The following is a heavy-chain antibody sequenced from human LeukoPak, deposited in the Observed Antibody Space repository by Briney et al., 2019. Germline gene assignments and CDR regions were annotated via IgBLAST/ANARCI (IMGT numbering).Heavy chain of an antibody. Sequence: SETLSLTCAVYGDSFSDYFWSWIRHVPGKGLEWIGQIEHRGTATYNPPFKSPVTISVDTSKNQFSLKLTSVTAADTAVYYCVRGPNDSDHDFDYWGQGALVTISS. J-gene: IGHJ4*02. CDR2: IEHRGTA. V-gene: IGHV4-34*01. CDR3: VRGPNDSDHDFDY. CDR1: GDSFSDYF. D-gene: IGHD1-14*01.